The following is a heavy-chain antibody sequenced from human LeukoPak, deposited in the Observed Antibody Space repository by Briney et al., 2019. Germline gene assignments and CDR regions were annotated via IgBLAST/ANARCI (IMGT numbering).Heavy chain of an antibody. Sequence: PGGSLRLSCGGSGFAFTDFTMNWVRQAPGKGLEWDSSVSPSSSYKTYADSVAGRFTISRDNAKNSLYLQMNTLRAEDTAIYYCARDQGRELSPFEYWGQGTLVTVSS. CDR3: ARDQGRELSPFEY. CDR1: GFAFTDFT. CDR2: VSPSSSYK. J-gene: IGHJ4*02. D-gene: IGHD1-7*01. V-gene: IGHV3-21*04.